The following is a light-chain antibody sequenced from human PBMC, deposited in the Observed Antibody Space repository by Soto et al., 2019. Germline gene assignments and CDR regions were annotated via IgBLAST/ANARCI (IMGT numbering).Light chain of an antibody. CDR1: QSVSSN. CDR3: QQYNNRTPET. J-gene: IGKJ1*01. CDR2: GAS. V-gene: IGKV3-15*01. Sequence: EIVMTQSPATLSVSPGERATLSCRASQSVSSNLAWYQQKPGQAPRLLIYGASTRATGNPARFSGSGSGTEFTLTISSLQSEDFAVYYCQQYNNRTPETFGQGTEVEIK.